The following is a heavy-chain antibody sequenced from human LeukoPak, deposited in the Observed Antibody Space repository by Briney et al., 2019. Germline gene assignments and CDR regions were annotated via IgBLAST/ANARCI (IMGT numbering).Heavy chain of an antibody. D-gene: IGHD5-12*01. J-gene: IGHJ4*02. V-gene: IGHV3-23*01. CDR3: AKGALRGYGGYDRVGFALN. CDR2: INGGGGST. Sequence: GASLRLSCAASGFTFSSYAMSWVRQAPGKGLEXXXGINGGGGSTYYADSVKGRFTISRDNSKNTLYLQMNSLRAEDTAVYYCAKGALRGYGGYDRVGFALNWGQGTLVTVSS. CDR1: GFTFSSYA.